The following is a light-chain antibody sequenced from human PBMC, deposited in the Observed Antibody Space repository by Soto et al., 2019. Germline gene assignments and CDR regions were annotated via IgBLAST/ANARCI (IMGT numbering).Light chain of an antibody. CDR3: QHYGGSSRT. Sequence: EIVLTQSPGTLSLSPGERATLSCRASQSVSNSYLAWYQQKPGQAPRLLIYGASSSATGIPDRFSGSGSGTDFTLTISRLEPEDFAVYYCQHYGGSSRTFGQGTKVEIK. J-gene: IGKJ1*01. CDR1: QSVSNSY. CDR2: GAS. V-gene: IGKV3-20*01.